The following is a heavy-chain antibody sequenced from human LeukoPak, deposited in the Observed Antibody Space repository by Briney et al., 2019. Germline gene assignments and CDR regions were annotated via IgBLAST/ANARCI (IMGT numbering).Heavy chain of an antibody. V-gene: IGHV4-59*12. J-gene: IGHJ6*04. Sequence: SETLSLTCTVSGGSISSYYWSWIRQPPGKGLEWIGYIYYGGSTNYNPSLKSRVTISVDTSKNQFSLKLSSVTAADTAVYYCARDSYDFWSGYYSPSDVWGKGTTVTASS. D-gene: IGHD3-3*01. CDR1: GGSISSYY. CDR3: ARDSYDFWSGYYSPSDV. CDR2: IYYGGST.